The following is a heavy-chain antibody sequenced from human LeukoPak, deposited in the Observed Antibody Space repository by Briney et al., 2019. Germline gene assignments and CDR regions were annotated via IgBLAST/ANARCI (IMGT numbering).Heavy chain of an antibody. CDR3: AKDWQAWYYYYYYMDV. J-gene: IGHJ6*03. CDR2: ISYDGSNK. Sequence: PGGSLRLSCAASGFTVSSYGMHWVRQAPGKGLEWVAVISYDGSNKYYADSVKGRFTISRDNSKNTLYLQMNSLRAEDTAVYYCAKDWQAWYYYYYYMDVWGKGTTVTISS. V-gene: IGHV3-30*18. CDR1: GFTVSSYG.